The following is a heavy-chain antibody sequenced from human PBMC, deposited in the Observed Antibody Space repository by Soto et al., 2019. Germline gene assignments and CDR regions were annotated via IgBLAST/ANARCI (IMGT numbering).Heavy chain of an antibody. CDR2: ISWDGGST. CDR3: AKDKGSRVPNYFDC. Sequence: GGSLRLSCAASGFTFDDYTMHWVRQAPGKGLEWVSLISWDGGSTYYADSVKGRFTISRDNSKNSLYLQMNSLRTEDTALYYCAKDKGSRVPNYFDCWGQGTLVTVSS. V-gene: IGHV3-43*01. J-gene: IGHJ4*02. CDR1: GFTFDDYT.